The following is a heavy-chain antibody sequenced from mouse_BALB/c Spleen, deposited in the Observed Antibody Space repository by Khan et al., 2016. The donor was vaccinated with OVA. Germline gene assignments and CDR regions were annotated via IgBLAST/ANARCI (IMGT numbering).Heavy chain of an antibody. CDR3: ARGGGTAPFAY. V-gene: IGHV5-15*02. J-gene: IGHJ3*01. D-gene: IGHD1-2*01. CDR2: ISDLAYTI. CDR1: GFTFSDYG. Sequence: EVELVESGGGLVQPGGSRKLSCAASGFTFSDYGMAWVRQAPGKGPEWVAFISDLAYTIYYGDAVTGRFTISRENAKNTLYLEMSSLRSEDTASYYCARGGGTAPFAYWGLGTLVTGSA.